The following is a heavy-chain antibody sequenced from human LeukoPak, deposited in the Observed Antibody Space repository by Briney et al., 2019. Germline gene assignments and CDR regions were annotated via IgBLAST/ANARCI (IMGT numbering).Heavy chain of an antibody. J-gene: IGHJ4*02. D-gene: IGHD3-3*01. V-gene: IGHV1-46*01. CDR1: GYTFTSYY. CDR3: ARDYDRSAWGFDF. CDR2: INPSGDST. Sequence: ASVKVSCTASGYTFTSYYIHWVRQAPGQGLEWMGIINPSGDSTSYAQKFQGRVTMTRDTSTSTVYMELSSLRSDDTAVYYCARDYDRSAWGFDFWGQGTLVTVSS.